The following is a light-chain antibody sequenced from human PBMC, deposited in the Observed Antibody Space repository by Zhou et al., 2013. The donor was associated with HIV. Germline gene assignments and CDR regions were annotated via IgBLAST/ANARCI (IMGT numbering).Light chain of an antibody. CDR3: MQGSHWWT. CDR1: QSLLHSNGYNY. J-gene: IGKJ1*01. Sequence: EIVMTQSPLSLPVTPGEPASISCRSSQSLLHSNGYNYLDWYLQKPGQSPQLLIYLGSNRASGVPDRFSGSGSGTDFTLKISRVEAEDVGVYYCMQGSHWWTFGRRDQGGNQT. V-gene: IGKV2-28*01. CDR2: LGS.